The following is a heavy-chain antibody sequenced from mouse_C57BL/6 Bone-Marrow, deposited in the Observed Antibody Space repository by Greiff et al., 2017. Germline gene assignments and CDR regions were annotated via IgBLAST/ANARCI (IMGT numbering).Heavy chain of an antibody. J-gene: IGHJ1*03. D-gene: IGHD1-1*01. Sequence: EVQVVESGEGLVKPGGSLKLSCAASGFTFSSYAMSWVRQTPEKRLEWVAYISSGGDYIYYADTVKGRFTISRDNARNTLYLQMSSLKSEDTAMYYCTRDLVAPYWYFDVWGTGTTVTVSS. CDR2: ISSGGDYI. V-gene: IGHV5-9-1*02. CDR3: TRDLVAPYWYFDV. CDR1: GFTFSSYA.